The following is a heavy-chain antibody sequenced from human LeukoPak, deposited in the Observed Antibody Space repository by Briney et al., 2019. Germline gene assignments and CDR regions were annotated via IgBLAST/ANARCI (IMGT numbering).Heavy chain of an antibody. D-gene: IGHD5-18*01. Sequence: GGSLRLSCAASGFTFSSYGMSWVRQAPGKGLEWVSAISGSGGSIYYADSVKGRFTISRDNAQNSLYLQMNRLRAEDTAVYYCARGGAVDTAMANDYWGQGTLVTVSS. CDR2: ISGSGGSI. V-gene: IGHV3-23*01. J-gene: IGHJ4*02. CDR3: ARGGAVDTAMANDY. CDR1: GFTFSSYG.